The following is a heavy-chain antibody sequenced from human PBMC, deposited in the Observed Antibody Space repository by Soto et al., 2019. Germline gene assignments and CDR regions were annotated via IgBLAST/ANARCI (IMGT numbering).Heavy chain of an antibody. Sequence: SVKVSCKASGGTFSSYAISWVRQAPGQGLEWMGGIIPIFGTANYAQKFQGRVTITADESTSTAYMELSSLRSDDTAVYYCARDGGSLQWLPRDYYYGRDVWGQGTTVTFSS. V-gene: IGHV1-69*13. CDR1: GGTFSSYA. CDR2: IIPIFGTA. CDR3: ARDGGSLQWLPRDYYYGRDV. J-gene: IGHJ6*02. D-gene: IGHD3-3*01.